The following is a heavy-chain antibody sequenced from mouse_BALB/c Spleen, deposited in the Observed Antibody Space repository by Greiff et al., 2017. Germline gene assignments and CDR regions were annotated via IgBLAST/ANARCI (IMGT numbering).Heavy chain of an antibody. Sequence: EVKLMESGGGLVQPGGSRKLSCAASGFTFSSFGMHWVRQAPEKGLEWVAYISSGSSTIYYADTVKGRFTISRDNPKNTLFLQMTSLRSEDTAMYYCASLFYSYAMDYWGQGTSVTVSS. CDR1: GFTFSSFG. J-gene: IGHJ4*01. CDR2: ISSGSSTI. D-gene: IGHD2-1*01. V-gene: IGHV5-17*02. CDR3: ASLFYSYAMDY.